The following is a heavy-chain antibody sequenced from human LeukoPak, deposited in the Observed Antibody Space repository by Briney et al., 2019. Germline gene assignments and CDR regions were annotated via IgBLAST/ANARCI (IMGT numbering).Heavy chain of an antibody. CDR1: GGSITSYY. Sequence: PSETLSLTCSVSGGSITSYYWSWIRQPPGKGLEWIGHVSDGGRTNYSPSLRSRVSISVDTSKNQFSLKLNSVTAADTAVYYCARAGWWELRNWFDPWGQGTLVTVSS. J-gene: IGHJ5*02. CDR3: ARAGWWELRNWFDP. CDR2: VSDGGRT. D-gene: IGHD1-26*01. V-gene: IGHV4-59*01.